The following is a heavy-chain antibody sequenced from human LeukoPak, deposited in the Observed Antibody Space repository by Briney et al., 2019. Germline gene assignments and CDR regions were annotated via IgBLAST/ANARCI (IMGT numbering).Heavy chain of an antibody. CDR1: GFTVSSNY. CDR3: ARDRGDNWNYPTYFDY. V-gene: IGHV3-66*01. CDR2: IYSGGSI. Sequence: GGSLRLSCAASGFTVSSNYMSWVRQAPGKGLEWVSVIYSGGSIYYADSVKGRFTISRDNSKNTLYLQMNSLRAEDTAVYYCARDRGDNWNYPTYFDYWGQGTLVTVSS. D-gene: IGHD1-7*01. J-gene: IGHJ4*02.